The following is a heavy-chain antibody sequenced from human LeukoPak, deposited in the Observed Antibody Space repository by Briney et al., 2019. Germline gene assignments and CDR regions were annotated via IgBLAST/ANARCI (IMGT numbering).Heavy chain of an antibody. V-gene: IGHV3-48*04. J-gene: IGHJ4*02. Sequence: GGSLRLSCEFSGIIFSTYAMNWVRQAPGKGLERISYIRGSSSGSTSNTQYADSVKGRFTITRDNAKNSLHLQMDSLSAEDTAVYYCARDFWSGYYTEDWGQGALVIVSS. CDR2: IRGSSSGSTSNT. CDR1: GIIFSTYA. CDR3: ARDFWSGYYTED. D-gene: IGHD3-3*01.